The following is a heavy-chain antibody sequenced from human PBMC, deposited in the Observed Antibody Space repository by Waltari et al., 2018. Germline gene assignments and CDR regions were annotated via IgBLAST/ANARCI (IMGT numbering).Heavy chain of an antibody. CDR3: ATQVVGYGRSTSCPSFFDD. J-gene: IGHJ4*02. D-gene: IGHD2-2*03. CDR2: FDHEDGET. Sequence: QVQLVQSGAEVKKPGASVKVSCKVSGYTLTELSMHWVLQAPGKGLEWMGGFDHEDGETIYEQNLQGRVTRTEDTPTDTAYVEVSSLRSEDTAVYYCATQVVGYGRSTSCPSFFDDWGQGTLVTVSS. V-gene: IGHV1-24*01. CDR1: GYTLTELS.